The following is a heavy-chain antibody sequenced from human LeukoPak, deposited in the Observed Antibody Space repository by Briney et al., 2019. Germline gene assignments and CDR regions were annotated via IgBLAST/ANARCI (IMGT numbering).Heavy chain of an antibody. J-gene: IGHJ4*02. CDR1: GGSFSGYY. V-gene: IGHV4-34*01. D-gene: IGHD2-21*02. CDR3: ARGRCGGDCYSSADY. CDR2: INHSGST. Sequence: SETLSLTCAVYGGSFSGYYWSWIRQPPAKGLEWIGEINHSGSTNYNPSLKSRVTISVDTSKNQFSLKLSSVTAADTAVYYCARGRCGGDCYSSADYWGQGTLVTVSS.